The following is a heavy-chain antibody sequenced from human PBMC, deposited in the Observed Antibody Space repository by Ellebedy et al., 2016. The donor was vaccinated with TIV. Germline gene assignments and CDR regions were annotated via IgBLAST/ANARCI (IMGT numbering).Heavy chain of an antibody. CDR3: ATPVGRFSGSYVY. CDR2: IDSAGTTT. Sequence: PGGSLRLSCTASGFIFSNNWMNWVRQAPGKGLEWVSRIDSAGTTTGYADSVKGRFTVSRDNAKSTLYLDMGSLRAEDTAVYYCATPVGRFSGSYVYWGQGTLVTVSS. V-gene: IGHV3-74*01. J-gene: IGHJ4*02. D-gene: IGHD3-16*01. CDR1: GFIFSNNW.